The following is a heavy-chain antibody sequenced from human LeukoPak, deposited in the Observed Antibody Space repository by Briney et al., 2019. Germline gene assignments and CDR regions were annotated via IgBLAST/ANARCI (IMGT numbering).Heavy chain of an antibody. CDR3: AKDTSRAAGPIPGARGLDY. D-gene: IGHD6-13*01. CDR1: GFTFSSYG. CDR2: ISYDGSNK. Sequence: PGGSLRLSCAASGFTFSSYGMHWVRQAPGKGLEWVAVISYDGSNKYYADSVKGRFTISRDNSKNTLYLQMNSLRAEDTAVYYCAKDTSRAAGPIPGARGLDYWGQGTLVTVSS. J-gene: IGHJ4*02. V-gene: IGHV3-30*18.